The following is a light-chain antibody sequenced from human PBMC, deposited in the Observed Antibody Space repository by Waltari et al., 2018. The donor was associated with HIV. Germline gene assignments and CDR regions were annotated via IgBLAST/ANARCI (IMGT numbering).Light chain of an antibody. CDR2: GAT. J-gene: IGKJ3*01. Sequence: ILLTQSPPFLAASVGDRVTISCRASQGIRSYLAWFQQKPGRAPKLLIFGATTLQSGVPSRFSGSGSGTQFTLTINSLQPEDFATYYCQQHNTYPLTFGPGT. CDR1: QGIRSY. V-gene: IGKV1-9*01. CDR3: QQHNTYPLT.